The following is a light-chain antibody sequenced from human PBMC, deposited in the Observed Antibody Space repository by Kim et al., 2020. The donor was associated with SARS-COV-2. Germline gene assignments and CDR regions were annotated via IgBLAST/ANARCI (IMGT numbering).Light chain of an antibody. V-gene: IGLV3-19*01. Sequence: ALGQTVRLTCQGDSLRNYYATWYPQRPGQAPTLVLFGKYDRPSGIPDRFSGSASGNTASLTITGAQAEDEGDYYCSSRDSTGDHVVFGGGTQLTVL. CDR3: SSRDSTGDHVV. CDR1: SLRNYY. J-gene: IGLJ3*02. CDR2: GKY.